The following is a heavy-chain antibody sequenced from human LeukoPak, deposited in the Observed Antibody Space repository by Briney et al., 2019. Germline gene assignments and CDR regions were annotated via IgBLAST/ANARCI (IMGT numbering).Heavy chain of an antibody. CDR3: ASGYDFWSGYYRAPYYYYGMDV. CDR1: GGTFSSYA. D-gene: IGHD3-3*01. Sequence: SVKVSCKASGGTFSSYAISWVRQAPGQGLEWMGGIIPIFGTANYAQKFQGRVTITADESTSTAYMELSSLRSEDTAVYYCASGYDFWSGYYRAPYYYYGMDVWGQGTTVTVSS. CDR2: IIPIFGTA. V-gene: IGHV1-69*13. J-gene: IGHJ6*02.